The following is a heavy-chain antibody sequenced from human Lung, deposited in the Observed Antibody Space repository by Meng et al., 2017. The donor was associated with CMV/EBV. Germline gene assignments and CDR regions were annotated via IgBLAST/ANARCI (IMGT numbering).Heavy chain of an antibody. CDR2: IYIGGDT. V-gene: IGHV3-53*01. CDR3: ARVGDDIGTCTTTSCQNGYYVAE. Sequence: AASGFTVSSNYMSWVRQAPGRGLEWVSVIYIGGDTYYVDSVKGRFTISRDTSTNTLSLQLNNLRAEDSAVYYCARVGDDIGTCTTTSCQNGYYVAEWGSGTLVTVSS. J-gene: IGHJ2*01. D-gene: IGHD2-2*01. CDR1: GFTVSSNY.